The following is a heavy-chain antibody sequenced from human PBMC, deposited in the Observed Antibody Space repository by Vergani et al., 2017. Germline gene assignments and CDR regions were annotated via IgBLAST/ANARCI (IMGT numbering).Heavy chain of an antibody. V-gene: IGHV4-61*02. CDR2: IYTSGST. CDR3: ARGGTGGDFDDAFDI. CDR1: GGSISSGSYY. Sequence: QVQLQESGPGLVKPSQTLSLTCTVSGGSISSGSYYWSWIRQPAGKGLEWIGRIYTSGSTNYNPSLKSRVTISVDTSKNQFSLKLSSVTAADTAVYYCARGGTGGDFDDAFDIWGQGTMVTVSS. D-gene: IGHD7-27*01. J-gene: IGHJ3*02.